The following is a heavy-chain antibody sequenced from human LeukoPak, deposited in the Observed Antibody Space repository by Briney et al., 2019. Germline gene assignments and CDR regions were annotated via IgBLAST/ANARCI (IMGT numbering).Heavy chain of an antibody. CDR2: IYASGTT. J-gene: IGHJ5*02. V-gene: IGHV4-4*07. Sequence: SETLSLTCTVSGGSISSYYWIWIRQPAGKGLEWIRRIYASGTTNYNPSLKSRVTMSVDTSKNQFSLKLSSVTAADTAVYFCARVIAADWIDPWGQGTLVTVSS. CDR3: ARVIAADWIDP. CDR1: GGSISSYY. D-gene: IGHD6-25*01.